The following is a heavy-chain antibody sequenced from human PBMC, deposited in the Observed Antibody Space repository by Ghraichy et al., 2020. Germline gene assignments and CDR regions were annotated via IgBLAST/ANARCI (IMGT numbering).Heavy chain of an antibody. Sequence: GGSLRLSCAASGFTFGSYWMNWVRQPPGKGLEWVANIQQDGSEKYSVDSIKGRFTISRDNAKNSLYLQMNSLRAEDTAVYYCARDRWVGYFDVRLGETTYYYYGMDVWGQGTTVTVSS. CDR3: ARDRWVGYFDVRLGETTYYYYGMDV. V-gene: IGHV3-7*03. J-gene: IGHJ6*02. CDR1: GFTFGSYW. CDR2: IQQDGSEK. D-gene: IGHD3-16*01.